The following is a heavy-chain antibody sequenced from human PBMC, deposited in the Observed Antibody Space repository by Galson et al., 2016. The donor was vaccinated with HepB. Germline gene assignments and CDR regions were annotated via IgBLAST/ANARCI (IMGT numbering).Heavy chain of an antibody. V-gene: IGHV4-39*01. D-gene: IGHD2-2*01. J-gene: IGHJ5*02. CDR2: FVYGGSG. Sequence: ETLSLTCTVSGGSISDSNYYWAWIRQPPGKGLEWIGTFVYGGSGSHNPSLKSRVAMSVDTSMSQLSLTLTSVTAADTAVYYCARREAFGCGSTSCFRFDPWGQGTRVTVSS. CDR3: ARREAFGCGSTSCFRFDP. CDR1: GGSISDSNYY.